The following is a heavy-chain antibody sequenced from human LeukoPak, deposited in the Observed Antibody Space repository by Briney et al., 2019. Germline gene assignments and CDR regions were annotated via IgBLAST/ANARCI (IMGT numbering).Heavy chain of an antibody. J-gene: IGHJ4*02. CDR3: AREEDNDGSGYPPATPLFAS. Sequence: PGGSLRLSCAASGFTFDDYGMSWVRQAPGKGLEWVSGINWNGGSTGCADSVKGRFTISRDNAKNSLYLQMNSLRAEDTALYYCAREEDNDGSGYPPATPLFASWGQGTLATVS. D-gene: IGHD3-22*01. CDR1: GFTFDDYG. V-gene: IGHV3-20*04. CDR2: INWNGGST.